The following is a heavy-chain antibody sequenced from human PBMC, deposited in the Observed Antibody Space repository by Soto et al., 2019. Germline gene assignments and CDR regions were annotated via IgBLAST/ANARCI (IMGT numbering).Heavy chain of an antibody. Sequence: QVQLVESGGGVVQPGRSLRLSCAASGFTFSSYGMHWVRQAPGKGLEWVAVIWYDGSNKYYADSVKGRFTISRDNSKNTLYLQMNSLRAEDTAVDYCARVGESIAAAGTSNYYYYYGMDVWGQGTTVTVSS. CDR3: ARVGESIAAAGTSNYYYYYGMDV. V-gene: IGHV3-33*01. J-gene: IGHJ6*02. CDR1: GFTFSSYG. D-gene: IGHD6-13*01. CDR2: IWYDGSNK.